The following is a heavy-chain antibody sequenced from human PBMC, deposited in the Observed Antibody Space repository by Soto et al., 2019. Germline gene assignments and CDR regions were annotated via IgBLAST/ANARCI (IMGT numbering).Heavy chain of an antibody. CDR1: GGSISSGGYS. CDR2: IYHSGST. V-gene: IGHV4-30-2*01. CDR3: ARGSNYYDSSGKFDY. J-gene: IGHJ4*02. Sequence: SETLSLTCAVSGGSISSGGYSWSWIRQPPGKGLEWIGYIYHSGSTYYNPSLKSRVTISVDRSKNQFSLKLSSVTAADTAVYYCARGSNYYDSSGKFDYWGQGTLVTVSS. D-gene: IGHD3-22*01.